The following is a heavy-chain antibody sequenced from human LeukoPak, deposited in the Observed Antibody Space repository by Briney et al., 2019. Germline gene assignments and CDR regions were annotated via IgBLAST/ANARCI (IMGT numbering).Heavy chain of an antibody. CDR1: GFTFSSYA. D-gene: IGHD3-22*01. CDR3: ARDFEGGLLYYYDSGGPLG. CDR2: ISYDGSNK. V-gene: IGHV3-30-3*01. J-gene: IGHJ4*02. Sequence: GGSLRLSCAASGFTFSSYAMHWVRQAPGKGLEWVAVISYDGSNKYYADSVKGRFTISRDNSKNTLYLQMNSLRAEDTAVYYCARDFEGGLLYYYDSGGPLGGGQGTLVTVSS.